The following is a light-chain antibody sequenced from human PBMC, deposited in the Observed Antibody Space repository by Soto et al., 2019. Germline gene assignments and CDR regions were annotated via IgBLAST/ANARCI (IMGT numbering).Light chain of an antibody. CDR2: DVS. CDR1: SSDVGGYNY. J-gene: IGLJ2*01. Sequence: QPVLTQPRSVSGSPGQSVTISCTGTSSDVGGYNYVSWYQQHPGKAPKLMIYDVSKRPSGVPDRFSGSKSGNTASLTISGLQAEDEADYYCCSYAGSYTGVFGGGTKRTVL. CDR3: CSYAGSYTGV. V-gene: IGLV2-11*01.